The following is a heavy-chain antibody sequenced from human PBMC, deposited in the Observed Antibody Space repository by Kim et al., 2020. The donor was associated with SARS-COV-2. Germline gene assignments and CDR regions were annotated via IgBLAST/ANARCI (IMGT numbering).Heavy chain of an antibody. CDR3: AKGYDILTGYLLY. D-gene: IGHD3-9*01. CDR2: ISWNSGSI. CDR1: GFTFGDYA. Sequence: GGSLRLSCAASGFTFGDYAMHWVRHAPGKGLEWVSGISWNSGSIGYADSVKGRFTISRDNAKNSLYLQMNSLRAEDTALYYCAKGYDILTGYLLYWGQGTLVTVSS. J-gene: IGHJ4*02. V-gene: IGHV3-9*01.